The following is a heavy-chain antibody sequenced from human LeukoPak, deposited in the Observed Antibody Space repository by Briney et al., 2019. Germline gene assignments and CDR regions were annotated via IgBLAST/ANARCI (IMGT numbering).Heavy chain of an antibody. Sequence: PGGPLRLSCAASGFTFSSYAMSWVRQAPGKGLEWVSAISGSGGSTYYADSVKGRFTIYRDNSKNTLYLQMNSLRAEDTAVYYCAKDGWRYYDSSGYYLPDYWGQGTLVTVSS. CDR1: GFTFSSYA. CDR3: AKDGWRYYDSSGYYLPDY. V-gene: IGHV3-23*01. J-gene: IGHJ4*02. D-gene: IGHD3-22*01. CDR2: ISGSGGST.